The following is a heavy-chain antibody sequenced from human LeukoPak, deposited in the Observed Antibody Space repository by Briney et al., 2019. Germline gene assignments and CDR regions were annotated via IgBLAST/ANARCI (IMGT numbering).Heavy chain of an antibody. D-gene: IGHD3-16*01. CDR1: GFTFSSYA. Sequence: GGSLRLSCAASGFTFSSYAMHWVRQAPGKGLEWVAVISYDGSNKYYADSVKGRFTIPRDNSKNTLYLQMNSLRAEDTAVYYCARDYGDYWGQGTLVTVSS. J-gene: IGHJ4*02. V-gene: IGHV3-30-3*01. CDR3: ARDYGDY. CDR2: ISYDGSNK.